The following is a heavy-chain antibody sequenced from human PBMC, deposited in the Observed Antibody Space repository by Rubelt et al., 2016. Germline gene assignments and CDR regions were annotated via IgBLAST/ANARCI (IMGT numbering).Heavy chain of an antibody. D-gene: IGHD3-22*01. V-gene: IGHV4-34*01. Sequence: QVQLQQWGAGLLKPSETLSLTCAVYGGSFSGYYWSWIRQPPGKGLEWIGEINHSGSTNYNPSLKSRVTISVDTSKNQFSRKLSSVTAADTAVYYCARGGVVVVTSPIYYGMDVWGQGTTVTVSS. J-gene: IGHJ6*02. CDR2: INHSGST. CDR3: ARGGVVVVTSPIYYGMDV. CDR1: GGSFSGYY.